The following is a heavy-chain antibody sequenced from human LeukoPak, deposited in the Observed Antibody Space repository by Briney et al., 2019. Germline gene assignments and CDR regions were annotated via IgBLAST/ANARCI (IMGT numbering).Heavy chain of an antibody. J-gene: IGHJ4*02. CDR3: ARHDILTGYYSY. Sequence: SETLSLTCAVYGGSFSGYYWSWIRQPPGKGLEWIGEINHSGSTNYNPSLKSRVTISVDTSRNQFSLKLSSVTAADTAVYYCARHDILTGYYSYWGQGTLVTVSS. CDR2: INHSGST. CDR1: GGSFSGYY. V-gene: IGHV4-34*01. D-gene: IGHD3-9*01.